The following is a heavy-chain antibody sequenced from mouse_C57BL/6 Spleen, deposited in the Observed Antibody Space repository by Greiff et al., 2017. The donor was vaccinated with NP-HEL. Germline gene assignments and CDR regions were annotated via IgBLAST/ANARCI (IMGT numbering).Heavy chain of an antibody. Sequence: EVQLQQSGTVLARPGASVKMSCKTSGYTFTSYWMHWVKQRPGQGLEWIGAIYPVNSDTSYNQKFKGKAKLTAVTSDSTAYMELSSLTNEDSAVYYCTSTYGNYEGGAMDYWGQGTSVTVSS. CDR3: TSTYGNYEGGAMDY. J-gene: IGHJ4*01. CDR1: GYTFTSYW. CDR2: IYPVNSDT. V-gene: IGHV1-5*01. D-gene: IGHD2-10*02.